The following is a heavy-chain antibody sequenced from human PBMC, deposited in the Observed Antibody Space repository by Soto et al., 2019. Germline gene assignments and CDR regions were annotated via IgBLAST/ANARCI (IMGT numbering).Heavy chain of an antibody. V-gene: IGHV3-30-3*01. Sequence: VQLVESGGGVVQPGRSLRLSCAASGFTFSSYAMHWVRQAPGKGLEWVAVISYDGSNKYYADSVKGRFTISRDNSKNTLYLQMNSLRAEDTAVYYCARDARDGYTLYFDYWGQGTLVTVSS. J-gene: IGHJ4*02. CDR3: ARDARDGYTLYFDY. CDR2: ISYDGSNK. D-gene: IGHD5-12*01. CDR1: GFTFSSYA.